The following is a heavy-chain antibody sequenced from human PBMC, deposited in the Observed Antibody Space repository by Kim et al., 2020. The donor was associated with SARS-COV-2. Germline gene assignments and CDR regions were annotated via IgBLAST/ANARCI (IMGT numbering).Heavy chain of an antibody. D-gene: IGHD2-8*01. V-gene: IGHV3-21*06. CDR2: ISTIGTYV. CDR1: GFTIRTYS. CDR3: ASLAKSGGVTVYDFGMDV. Sequence: GGSLRLSCAASGFTIRTYSMSWVRQAPGKGLEWVSSISTIGTYVYYADSVKGRFTISRDNAKSSVYLQMNRLRAEDTAVYFCASLAKSGGVTVYDFGMDVWGQGTTVTVSS. J-gene: IGHJ6*02.